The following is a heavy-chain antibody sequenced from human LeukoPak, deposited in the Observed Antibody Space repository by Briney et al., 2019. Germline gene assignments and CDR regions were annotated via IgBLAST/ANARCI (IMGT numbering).Heavy chain of an antibody. D-gene: IGHD3-9*01. CDR2: FYHSGST. CDR1: GGFNTHYY. Sequence: SETLSLTCSVSGGFNTHYYWSWIRQPPGKGLEWIGYFYHSGSTNYNPSLKSRVTISIDTSKNQFSLKLSSVTAADTAVYYCARRTTGYSNFDYWGQGTLVTVSS. J-gene: IGHJ4*02. CDR3: ARRTTGYSNFDY. V-gene: IGHV4-59*01.